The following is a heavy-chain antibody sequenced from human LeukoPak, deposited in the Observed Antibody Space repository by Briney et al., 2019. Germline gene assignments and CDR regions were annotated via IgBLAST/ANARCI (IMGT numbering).Heavy chain of an antibody. CDR1: GFTFSNAW. CDR2: IKSKTDGGTT. D-gene: IGHD1-20*01. CDR3: TTENNWNDAPLFDY. Sequence: PGGSLRLSCAASGFTFSNAWMSWVRQAPGKGLEWVGRIKSKTDGGTTDYAAPVKGRFTISRDDSKNTLYLQMNSLKTEDTAVYYCTTENNWNDAPLFDYWGQGTLVTVSS. V-gene: IGHV3-15*01. J-gene: IGHJ4*02.